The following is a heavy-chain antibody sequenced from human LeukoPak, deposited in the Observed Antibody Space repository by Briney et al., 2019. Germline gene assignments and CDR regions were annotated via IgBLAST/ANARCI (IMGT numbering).Heavy chain of an antibody. CDR2: INHSGST. CDR1: GGSISSRNYY. CDR3: ARRGYSSSWYPRREFDP. Sequence: SETLSLTCTVSGGSISSRNYYWGWIRQPPGKGLEWIGEINHSGSTNYNPSPKSRVTISVDTSKNQFSLKLSSVTAADTAVYYCARRGYSSSWYPRREFDPWGQGTLVTVSS. D-gene: IGHD6-13*01. V-gene: IGHV4-39*07. J-gene: IGHJ5*02.